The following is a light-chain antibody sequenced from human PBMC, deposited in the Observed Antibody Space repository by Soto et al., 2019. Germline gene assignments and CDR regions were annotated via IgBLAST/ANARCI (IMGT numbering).Light chain of an antibody. CDR3: HQSYSLPEA. V-gene: IGKV1-5*01. Sequence: DIQMTQSPSTLSASVGDRVTITCRASQSISSWLAWYQQKSGKAPKFLIYDASSLESGVPSRFSGGGSGTEFSLTISSLQPDDFATYYCHQSYSLPEAFGQGTKVDI. J-gene: IGKJ1*01. CDR1: QSISSW. CDR2: DAS.